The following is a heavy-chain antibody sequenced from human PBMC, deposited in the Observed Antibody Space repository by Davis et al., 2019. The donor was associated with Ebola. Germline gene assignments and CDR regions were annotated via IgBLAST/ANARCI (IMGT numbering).Heavy chain of an antibody. Sequence: GESLKISCAASGFTFRSYWMSWVRQAPGRGLEWVANINQDGSQQYFVDSVKGRFTISRDNAKTSLYLQMSSLRAEDTAVYYCARDMISGWKFDYWGQGTLVTVSS. CDR1: GFTFRSYW. CDR2: INQDGSQQ. CDR3: ARDMISGWKFDY. V-gene: IGHV3-7*01. J-gene: IGHJ4*02. D-gene: IGHD6-19*01.